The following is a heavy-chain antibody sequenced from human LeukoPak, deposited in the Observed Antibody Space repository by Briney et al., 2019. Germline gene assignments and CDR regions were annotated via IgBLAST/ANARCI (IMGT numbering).Heavy chain of an antibody. D-gene: IGHD3-10*01. CDR1: EFTFSNYE. V-gene: IGHV3-48*03. Sequence: GGSLRLSCVASEFTFSNYEMNWVRQAPGKGLEWVSYISSSGTTIYYADSVKGRVTISRDNAKNSLYLQMNSLRADDTAVYYCARDRGFGKSLYYYHGMDVWGQGTTVTVSS. CDR2: ISSSGTTI. CDR3: ARDRGFGKSLYYYHGMDV. J-gene: IGHJ6*02.